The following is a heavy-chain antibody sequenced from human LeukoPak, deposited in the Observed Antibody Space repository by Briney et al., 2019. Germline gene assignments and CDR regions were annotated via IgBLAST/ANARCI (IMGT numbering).Heavy chain of an antibody. J-gene: IGHJ4*02. D-gene: IGHD2-21*01. CDR2: ISWNSGSI. CDR3: AKGIGPLGY. CDR1: GFTFDDYA. Sequence: GGSLRLSCAASGFTFDDYAMHWVRQAPGKGLGWVSGISWNSGSIGYADSVKGRFTISRDNAKNSLYLQMNSLRAEDTALYYCAKGIGPLGYWGQGTLVTVSS. V-gene: IGHV3-9*01.